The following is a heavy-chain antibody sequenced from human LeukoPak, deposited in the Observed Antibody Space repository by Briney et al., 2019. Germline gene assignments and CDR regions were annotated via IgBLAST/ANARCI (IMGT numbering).Heavy chain of an antibody. CDR1: GGSISSSSYY. CDR3: ASSMVGANWFDP. J-gene: IGHJ5*02. Sequence: PSETLSLTCTVSGGSISSSSYYWGWIRQPPGKGLEWIGSIYYSGSTYYNPSLKSRVTISVDTSKNQFSLKLSSVTAADTAVYYCASSMVGANWFDPWGQGTLVTVSS. D-gene: IGHD3-10*02. V-gene: IGHV4-39*07. CDR2: IYYSGST.